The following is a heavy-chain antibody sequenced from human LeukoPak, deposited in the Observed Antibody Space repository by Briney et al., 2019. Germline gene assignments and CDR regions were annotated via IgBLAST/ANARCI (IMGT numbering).Heavy chain of an antibody. V-gene: IGHV1-69-2*01. CDR3: ATGWGVGATHKLGY. CDR1: GYTFTSYG. CDR2: VDPEDGET. Sequence: GASVKVSCKASGYTFTSYGISWVRQAPGQGLEWMGRVDPEDGETIYAEKFQGRVTITADTSTDTAYMELSSPRSEDTAVYYCATGWGVGATHKLGYWGQGTLVTVSS. J-gene: IGHJ4*02. D-gene: IGHD1-26*01.